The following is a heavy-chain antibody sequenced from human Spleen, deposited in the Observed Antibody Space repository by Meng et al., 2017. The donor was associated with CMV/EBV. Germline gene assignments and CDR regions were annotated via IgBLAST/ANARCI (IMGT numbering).Heavy chain of an antibody. Sequence: GESLKISCAASGFTFSSYAMSWVRQAPGKGLEWVSAISGSGGSTYYADSVKGRFTISRDNSKNTLYLQMNSLRAEDTAVYYCARAIFFGIVGATPPPFDYWGQGTLVTVSS. V-gene: IGHV3-23*01. CDR3: ARAIFFGIVGATPPPFDY. CDR2: ISGSGGST. J-gene: IGHJ4*02. D-gene: IGHD1-26*01. CDR1: GFTFSSYA.